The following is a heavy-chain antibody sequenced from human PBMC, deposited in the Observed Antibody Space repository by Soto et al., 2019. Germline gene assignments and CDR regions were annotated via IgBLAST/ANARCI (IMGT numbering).Heavy chain of an antibody. Sequence: PSETLSLTCTVSGGSVSSGSYYWSWLRQPPGKGQEWIGYIYYSGSTNYNPSLKSRVSISVDTSKNQFSLNLRSVTAADTAVYYCARSTGLDYRGQGTLVTVSS. J-gene: IGHJ4*02. CDR2: IYYSGST. CDR3: ARSTGLDY. D-gene: IGHD3-16*01. V-gene: IGHV4-61*01. CDR1: GGSVSSGSYY.